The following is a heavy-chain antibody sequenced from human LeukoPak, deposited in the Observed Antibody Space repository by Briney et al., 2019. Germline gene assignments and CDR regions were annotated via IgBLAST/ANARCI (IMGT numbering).Heavy chain of an antibody. D-gene: IGHD3-3*01. Sequence: SVKVSCKASGGTFSSYAISWVRQAPGRGLEWMGGIIPIFGTANYARKFQGRVTMTRDTSTSTVYMELSSLRSEDTAVYYCARAPVLRFLEWLPIFDYWGQGTLVTVSS. CDR3: ARAPVLRFLEWLPIFDY. CDR1: GGTFSSYA. J-gene: IGHJ4*02. V-gene: IGHV1-69*05. CDR2: IIPIFGTA.